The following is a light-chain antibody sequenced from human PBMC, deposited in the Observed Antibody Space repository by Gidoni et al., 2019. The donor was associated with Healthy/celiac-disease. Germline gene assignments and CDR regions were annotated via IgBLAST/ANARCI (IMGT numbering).Light chain of an antibody. CDR1: QSLLHSNGYNY. V-gene: IGKV2-28*01. CDR2: LGS. J-gene: IGKJ5*01. CDR3: MQALQTPH. Sequence: DNVMTQSPLSLPVTPGEPASISCRSSQSLLHSNGYNYLDWYLQKPGQSPQLLIYLGSNRASGVPDRFSGSGSGTDFTLKISRVEAEDVGVYYCMQALQTPHFCQGTRLEIK.